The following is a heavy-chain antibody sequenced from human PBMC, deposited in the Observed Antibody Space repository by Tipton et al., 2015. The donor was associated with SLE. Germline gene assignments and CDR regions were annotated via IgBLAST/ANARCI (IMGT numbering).Heavy chain of an antibody. J-gene: IGHJ6*03. CDR3: ARDYYYMDV. CDR2: IYYSGST. Sequence: LRLSCTVSGGSISSYYWSWIRQPPGKGLEWIGYIYYSGSTNYNPSLKSRVTILVDTSKNQFSLKLSSVTAADTAVYYCARDYYYMDVWGKGTTVTVSS. V-gene: IGHV4-59*08. CDR1: GGSISSYY.